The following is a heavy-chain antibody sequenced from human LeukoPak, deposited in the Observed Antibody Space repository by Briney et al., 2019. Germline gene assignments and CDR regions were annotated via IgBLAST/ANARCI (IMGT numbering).Heavy chain of an antibody. CDR2: IDPNNGDT. CDR1: GYTFTGYY. CDR3: ARPHPGSDAFDI. Sequence: ASVKVSCKASGYTFTGYYIHWVRQAPGEGLEWMGRIDPNNGDTNYAQRFQGRVTMTRDTSITTAYMELSSLRFDDTAVYYCARPHPGSDAFDIWGQGTMVTVSS. J-gene: IGHJ3*02. D-gene: IGHD1-14*01. V-gene: IGHV1-2*06.